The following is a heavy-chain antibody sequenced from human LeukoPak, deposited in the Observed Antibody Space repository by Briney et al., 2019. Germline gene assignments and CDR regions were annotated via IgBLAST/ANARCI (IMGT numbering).Heavy chain of an antibody. CDR3: ARAGYGDYWDNWFDP. V-gene: IGHV4-30-2*01. J-gene: IGHJ5*02. D-gene: IGHD4-17*01. CDR1: GGSISSGGYS. CDR2: IYHSGST. Sequence: TPSQTLSLTCAVSGGSISSGGYSWSWLRQPPGKGLEWIGYIYHSGSTYYHPSLKSRVTISVDRSKNQFSLKLSSVTAADTAVYYCARAGYGDYWDNWFDPWGQGTLVTVSS.